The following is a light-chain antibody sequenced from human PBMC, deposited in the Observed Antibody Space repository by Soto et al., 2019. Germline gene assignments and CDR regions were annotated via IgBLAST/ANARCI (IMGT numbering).Light chain of an antibody. V-gene: IGKV1-27*01. J-gene: IGKJ2*01. CDR2: AAS. CDR3: QKYNTDPKT. Sequence: DIQMTQSPSSLSASVGDRVTITCRASQDISKYLAWYQQKPGKVPKLLIYAASTLQSGVPSRFSGSGSGTDFTLTISSLQPEDVATYYCQKYNTDPKTFGQGTKLEIK. CDR1: QDISKY.